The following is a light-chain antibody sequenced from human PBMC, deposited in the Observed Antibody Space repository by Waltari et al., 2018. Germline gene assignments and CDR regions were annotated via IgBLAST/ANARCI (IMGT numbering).Light chain of an antibody. V-gene: IGKV3-20*01. CDR3: QHNVRLPVT. J-gene: IGKJ1*01. Sequence: IVLTQSPGTLSLSPGESATLSCRASQNVGRSLVWYQQKPGQAPRLLIYDTSTRAPGIPDRFSGSVSGTDFSLTIARLEHEDFAVYYCQHNVRLPVTFGQGTKVEI. CDR1: QNVGRS. CDR2: DTS.